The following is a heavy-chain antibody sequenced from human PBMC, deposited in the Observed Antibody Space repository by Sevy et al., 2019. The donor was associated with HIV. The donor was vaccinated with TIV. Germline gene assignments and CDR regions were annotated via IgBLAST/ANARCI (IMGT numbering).Heavy chain of an antibody. CDR2: IWYDGSNK. CDR3: ARERIVVVPAAIPDYYYYGMDV. CDR1: GFTFSSYA. Sequence: GGSLRLSCAASGFTFSSYAMSWVRQAPGKGLEWVAVIWYDGSNKYYADSVKGRFTISRDNSKNTLYLQMNSLRAEDTAVYYCARERIVVVPAAIPDYYYYGMDVWGQGTTVTVSS. J-gene: IGHJ6*02. D-gene: IGHD2-2*02. V-gene: IGHV3-33*08.